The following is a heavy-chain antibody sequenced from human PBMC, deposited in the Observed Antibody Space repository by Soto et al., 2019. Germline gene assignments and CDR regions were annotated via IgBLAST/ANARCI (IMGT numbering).Heavy chain of an antibody. Sequence: PSETLSLICTVSGASITHYYWNWIRQSPGKGLEWIVSVSSTGSTVYNPSLTSRVTVSLDTSKNQFSLTLNSVTAADTAVYYCAKAYSNSWPNDWFDPWGQGTLVTVSS. J-gene: IGHJ5*02. CDR2: VSSTGST. D-gene: IGHD6-13*01. V-gene: IGHV4-59*01. CDR3: AKAYSNSWPNDWFDP. CDR1: GASITHYY.